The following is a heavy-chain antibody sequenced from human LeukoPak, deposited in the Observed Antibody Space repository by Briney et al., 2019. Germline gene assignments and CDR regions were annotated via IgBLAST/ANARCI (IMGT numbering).Heavy chain of an antibody. J-gene: IGHJ5*02. CDR1: VGSISGYY. CDR3: AKLYSWNNVLDP. V-gene: IGHV4-4*07. Sequence: SETLSLTCTVYVGSISGYYWNWIRQPAGKGLEWIGRIYTSGSTNYNPSLKGRVTMSVDTSKNQFSLKLSSVTAADTAVYYCAKLYSWNNVLDPWGQGTLVTVSS. D-gene: IGHD2-21*01. CDR2: IYTSGST.